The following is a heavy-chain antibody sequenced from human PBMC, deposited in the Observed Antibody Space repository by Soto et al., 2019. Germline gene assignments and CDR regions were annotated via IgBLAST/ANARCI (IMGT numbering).Heavy chain of an antibody. V-gene: IGHV2-26*01. J-gene: IGHJ5*02. Sequence: QVTLKESGPVLVKPTETLTLRCTVSGLSITDSEMGVSWIRQPPGQPLEWLAHIDSSGEKSYRTFLKSRLATHKNTSKSQIVLTMTNMDPADTATYYCPRRHLSVAVSPWFDPWGQGIPVTVSS. D-gene: IGHD6-19*01. CDR1: GLSITDSEMG. CDR3: PRRHLSVAVSPWFDP. CDR2: IDSSGEK.